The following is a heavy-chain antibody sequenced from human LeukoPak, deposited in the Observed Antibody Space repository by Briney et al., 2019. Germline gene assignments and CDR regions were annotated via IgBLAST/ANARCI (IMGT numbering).Heavy chain of an antibody. CDR2: ISGSGGST. CDR1: GFTFSDYY. D-gene: IGHD3-10*01. J-gene: IGHJ4*02. CDR3: ARDFSMVRGVIADY. V-gene: IGHV3-23*01. Sequence: PGGSLRLSCAASGFTFSDYYMSWIRQAPGKGLEWVSAISGSGGSTYYADSVKGRFTISRDNSKNTLYLQMNSLRSEDTAVYYCARDFSMVRGVIADYWGQGTLVTVSS.